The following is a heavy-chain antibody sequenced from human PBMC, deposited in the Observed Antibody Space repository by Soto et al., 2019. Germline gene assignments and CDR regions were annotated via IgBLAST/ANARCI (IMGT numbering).Heavy chain of an antibody. J-gene: IGHJ4*02. D-gene: IGHD6-6*01. CDR2: IHHSAST. CDR1: GGSIYTGGYS. V-gene: IGHV4-30-2*01. CDR3: ASAVAVRPYVVNS. Sequence: KPSETLSLTCAVSGGSIYTGGYSWSWIRQPPGKGLEWIGYIHHSASTYYNPSLKSRVTISADRSKNQFSLKLISVSAADTAVYYCASAVAVRPYVVNSWGQGILVTVSS.